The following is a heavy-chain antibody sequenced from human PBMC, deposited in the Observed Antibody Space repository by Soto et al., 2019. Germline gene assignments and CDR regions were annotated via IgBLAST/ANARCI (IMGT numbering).Heavy chain of an antibody. CDR2: ISSSSSTI. V-gene: IGHV3-48*01. J-gene: IGHJ3*02. CDR3: ASSTMTTVVTPDAFDI. Sequence: GGSLRLSCAASGFTFSSYSKNWVRQAPGKGLEWVSYISSSSSTIYYADSVKGRFTISRDNAKNSPYLQMNSLRAEDTAVYYCASSTMTTVVTPDAFDIWGQGTMVT. CDR1: GFTFSSYS. D-gene: IGHD4-17*01.